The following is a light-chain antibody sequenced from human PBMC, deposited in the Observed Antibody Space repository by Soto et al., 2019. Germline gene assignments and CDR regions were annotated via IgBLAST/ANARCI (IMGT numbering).Light chain of an antibody. CDR1: QSVSSSY. CDR3: QQYGSSPQT. V-gene: IGKV3-20*01. J-gene: IGKJ2*01. CDR2: GAS. Sequence: EIVLTQSPGTLSLSPGERATLSCRASQSVSSSYLAWYQQKPVQAPRLLIYGASSRATGIPDRFSGSGSGKDFTLTISRLEPEDFAVYYCQQYGSSPQTFGQGTKLEIK.